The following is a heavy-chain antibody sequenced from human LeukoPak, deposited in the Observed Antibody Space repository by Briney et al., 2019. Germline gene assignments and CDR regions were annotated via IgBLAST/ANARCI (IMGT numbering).Heavy chain of an antibody. V-gene: IGHV3-30*18. CDR2: ISYDGSNK. J-gene: IGHJ6*02. CDR3: AKDGGTGHYYYYGMDV. CDR1: GFTFSSYG. Sequence: PGRSLRLSCAASGFTFSSYGMHWVRQAPGKGLEWVAVISYDGSNKYYADSVKGRFTISRDNSKNTLYLQMNSLRAEDTAVYYCAKDGGTGHYYYYGMDVWGQGTTVTVSS.